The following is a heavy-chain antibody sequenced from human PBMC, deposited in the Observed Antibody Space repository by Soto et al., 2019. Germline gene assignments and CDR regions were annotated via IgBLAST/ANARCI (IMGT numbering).Heavy chain of an antibody. D-gene: IGHD1-20*01. CDR3: VKAVYLLDFDY. Sequence: GGSLRLSCAASGFTFSSYAMTWVRQAPGKGLEWVSTISGTGGNTYYADSVKGRFTISRDNSKNTVYLQMNSLRAEDTAVYYCVKAVYLLDFDYWGQGTMVTVSS. V-gene: IGHV3-23*01. J-gene: IGHJ4*02. CDR2: ISGTGGNT. CDR1: GFTFSSYA.